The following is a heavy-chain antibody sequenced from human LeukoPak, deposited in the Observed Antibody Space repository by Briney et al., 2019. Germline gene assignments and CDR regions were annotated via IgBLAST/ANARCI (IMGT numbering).Heavy chain of an antibody. J-gene: IGHJ4*02. CDR1: GFTFSSYW. Sequence: GGSLRLSCAASGFTFSSYWMHWVRQAPGKGLVWVSRINSDGSSTSYADSVKGRFTISRDNAKNTLYLQMNSLRAEDTAVYYCAIPLYGEVDASTDYWGQGTLVTVSS. V-gene: IGHV3-74*01. CDR2: INSDGSST. CDR3: AIPLYGEVDASTDY. D-gene: IGHD4-17*01.